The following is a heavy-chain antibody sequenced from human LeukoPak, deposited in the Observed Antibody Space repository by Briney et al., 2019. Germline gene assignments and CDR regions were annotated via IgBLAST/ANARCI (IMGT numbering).Heavy chain of an antibody. V-gene: IGHV4-39*07. CDR3: ARGARDYDILTGYFPLAGCYMDV. CDR1: GGSISSSSYY. D-gene: IGHD3-9*01. Sequence: SETLSLTCTVSGGSISSSSYYWGWIRQPPGKGLEWIGSIYYNGSTYYNPSLKSRVTISVDTSKNQFSLKLSSVTAADTAVYYCARGARDYDILTGYFPLAGCYMDVWGKGTTVTVSS. CDR2: IYYNGST. J-gene: IGHJ6*03.